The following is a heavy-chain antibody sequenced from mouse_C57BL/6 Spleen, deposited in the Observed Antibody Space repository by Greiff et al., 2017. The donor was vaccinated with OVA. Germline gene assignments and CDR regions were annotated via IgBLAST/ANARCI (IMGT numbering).Heavy chain of an antibody. CDR3: ARSGSSYPPDY. CDR1: GYTFTSYW. CDR2: IDPSDSYT. Sequence: QVQLQPPGAELVMPGASVKLSCKASGYTFTSYWMHWVKQRPGHGLEWIGEIDPSDSYTNYNQKFKGKSTLNVDKSSSTADMQLSSLTSEDSAVYYCARSGSSYPPDYWGQGTTLTVSS. J-gene: IGHJ2*01. V-gene: IGHV1-69*01. D-gene: IGHD1-1*01.